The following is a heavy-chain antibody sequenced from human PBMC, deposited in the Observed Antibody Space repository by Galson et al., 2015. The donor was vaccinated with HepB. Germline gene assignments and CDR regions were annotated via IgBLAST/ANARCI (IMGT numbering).Heavy chain of an antibody. CDR3: ATSLAFGGSASCFASGVDY. D-gene: IGHD2-15*01. Sequence: SVKVSCKASGSSFSTYDINWVRQTTGQGLEWMGWLSPGTGNTGYVQRFQGRITVTRDTSINTVYMELHDLRSDDTAMYYCATSLAFGGSASCFASGVDYWGQGTLVTVSS. CDR1: GSSFSTYD. V-gene: IGHV1-8*01. CDR2: LSPGTGNT. J-gene: IGHJ4*02.